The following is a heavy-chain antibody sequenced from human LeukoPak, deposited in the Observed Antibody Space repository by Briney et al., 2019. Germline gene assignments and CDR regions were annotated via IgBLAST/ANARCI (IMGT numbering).Heavy chain of an antibody. Sequence: GGSLRLSCAASDFTFSDSSLHWVRQPSGKGLEWVGRIRSKTSSYAAAYGVSVKGRFTISRDDSKKTAYLQMNSLKTEDTAVYYCVATRGYYFGDFDFWGQGTMVTVSA. V-gene: IGHV3-73*01. D-gene: IGHD3-3*01. CDR1: DFTFSDSS. CDR2: IRSKTSSYAA. J-gene: IGHJ3*01. CDR3: VATRGYYFGDFDF.